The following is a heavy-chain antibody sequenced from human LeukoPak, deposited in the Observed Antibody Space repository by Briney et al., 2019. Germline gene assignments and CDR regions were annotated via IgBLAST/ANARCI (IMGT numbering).Heavy chain of an antibody. CDR1: GGSISSYS. CDR3: ARFTSYGYLADAFDI. CDR2: IYYSGST. D-gene: IGHD5-18*01. V-gene: IGHV4-59*01. J-gene: IGHJ3*02. Sequence: SGTLSLTCTVSGGSISSYSWSWVRQPPGKGLEWVGYIYYSGSTNYNPSLKSRVTISVDTSKNQFSLKLSSVTAADTAVYYCARFTSYGYLADAFDIWGQGTMVTVSS.